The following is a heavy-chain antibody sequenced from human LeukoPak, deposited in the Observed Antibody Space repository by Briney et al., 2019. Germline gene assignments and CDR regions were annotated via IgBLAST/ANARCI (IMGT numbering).Heavy chain of an antibody. CDR1: GGTFSSYA. Sequence: SVKVSCKASGGTFSSYAISWVRQAPGQGLEWMGGIIPIFGTANYAQKFQGRVTITADESTSTAYMELSSLRSEDTAVYYCARVGGYCSSTSCYYRYWGQGTLVSVSS. D-gene: IGHD2-2*01. J-gene: IGHJ4*02. CDR3: ARVGGYCSSTSCYYRY. V-gene: IGHV1-69*13. CDR2: IIPIFGTA.